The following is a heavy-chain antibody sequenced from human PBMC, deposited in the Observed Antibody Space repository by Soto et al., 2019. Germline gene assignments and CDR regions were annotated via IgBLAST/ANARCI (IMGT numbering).Heavy chain of an antibody. CDR3: ARETPKTYDYVWGSYRSNWFDP. V-gene: IGHV4-34*01. D-gene: IGHD3-16*02. CDR2: INHSGST. J-gene: IGHJ5*02. Sequence: SETLSLTCAVYGGSFSGYYWSWIRQPPGKGLEWIGEINHSGSTNYNPSLKSRVTISVDTSRNQFSLKLSSVTAADTAVYYCARETPKTYDYVWGSYRSNWFDPWGQGTLVTVSS. CDR1: GGSFSGYY.